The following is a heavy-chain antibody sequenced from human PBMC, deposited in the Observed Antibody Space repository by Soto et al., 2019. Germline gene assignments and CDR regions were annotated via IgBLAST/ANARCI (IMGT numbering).Heavy chain of an antibody. CDR2: INAGNGNT. CDR3: ATTLNDVDTAMVPEPFDY. Sequence: ASVKVSCKASGYTFTSYAMHWVRQAPGQRLEWMGWINAGNGNTKYSQKFQGRVTITRDTSASTAYMELSSLRSEDTAVYYCATTLNDVDTAMVPEPFDYWGQGTLVTVSS. V-gene: IGHV1-3*01. CDR1: GYTFTSYA. D-gene: IGHD5-18*01. J-gene: IGHJ4*02.